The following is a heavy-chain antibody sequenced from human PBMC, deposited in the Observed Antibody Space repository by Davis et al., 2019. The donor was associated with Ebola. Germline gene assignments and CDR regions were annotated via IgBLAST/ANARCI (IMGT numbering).Heavy chain of an antibody. V-gene: IGHV4-61*01. D-gene: IGHD3/OR15-3a*01. CDR3: ARHRDFGRHDAFDI. CDR1: GGSVSSGSYY. J-gene: IGHJ3*02. Sequence: PGGSLRLSCTVSGGSVSSGSYYWSWIRQPPGKGLEWIGYIYYSGSTNYNPSLKSRVTISVDTSKNQFSLKLSSVTAADTAVYYCARHRDFGRHDAFDIWGQGTMVTVSS. CDR2: IYYSGST.